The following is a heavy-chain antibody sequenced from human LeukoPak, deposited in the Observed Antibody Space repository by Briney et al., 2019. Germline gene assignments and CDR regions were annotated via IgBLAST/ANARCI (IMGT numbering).Heavy chain of an antibody. J-gene: IGHJ4*02. V-gene: IGHV4-61*02. CDR1: GGSTSSSTHY. CDR3: ARGVSTINFDF. CDR2: IYASGST. D-gene: IGHD5/OR15-5a*01. Sequence: SQTLSLTCTVSGGSTSSSTHYWSWIRQPAGKGLEWIGRIYASGSTNYNPSLKSRATISVDTSKNHFSLKLSSVTAADTAVYYCARGVSTINFDFWGQGTLVTVSS.